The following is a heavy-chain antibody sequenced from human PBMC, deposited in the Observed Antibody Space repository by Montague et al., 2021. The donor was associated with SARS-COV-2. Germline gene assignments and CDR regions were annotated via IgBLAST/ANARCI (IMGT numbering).Heavy chain of an antibody. V-gene: IGHV4-61*08. CDR2: IYNTGRT. CDR1: GGSVTSGDYY. J-gene: IGHJ3*02. CDR3: ATEMPAYDVFDI. D-gene: IGHD2-2*01. Sequence: SETLSLTCTVPGGSVTSGDYYWTWIRQPPGKGLEWIGYIYNTGRTNYNPSLKSRVTTSMDTSKNQFSLKVDSVSAADTAVYYCATEMPAYDVFDIWGQGTMVTVSS.